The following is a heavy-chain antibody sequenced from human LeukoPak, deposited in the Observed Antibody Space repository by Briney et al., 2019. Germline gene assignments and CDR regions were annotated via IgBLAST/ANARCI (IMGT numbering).Heavy chain of an antibody. Sequence: GGSLRLSCAASGFTVSSNYMSWVRQAPGKGLEWVSVIYSGGSTYYADSVKGRFTISRDNPKNTLYLQMNSLRAEDTAVYYCAREAAAGSYDAFDIWGQGTMVTVSS. CDR3: AREAAAGSYDAFDI. CDR2: IYSGGST. V-gene: IGHV3-66*01. CDR1: GFTVSSNY. J-gene: IGHJ3*02. D-gene: IGHD6-13*01.